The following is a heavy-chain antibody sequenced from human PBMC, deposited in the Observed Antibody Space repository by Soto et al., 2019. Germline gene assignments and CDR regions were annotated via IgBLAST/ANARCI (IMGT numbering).Heavy chain of an antibody. J-gene: IGHJ5*02. D-gene: IGHD4-17*01. Sequence: EVQLVESGGGLVQPGGSLRLSCAASGFIFSNYDMHWVRQVTGKGLEWVSSIGVGGDTYYAGSVKGRFTISRENAKNSFYLQMKSLRAEDTAVYYCARYFGDYSGNWVDPWGQGTLVTVSS. CDR2: IGVGGDT. V-gene: IGHV3-13*01. CDR3: ARYFGDYSGNWVDP. CDR1: GFIFSNYD.